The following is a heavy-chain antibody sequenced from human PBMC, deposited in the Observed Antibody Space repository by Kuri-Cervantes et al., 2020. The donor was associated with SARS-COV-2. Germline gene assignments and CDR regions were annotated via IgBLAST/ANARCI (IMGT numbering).Heavy chain of an antibody. J-gene: IGHJ3*02. CDR2: INHSGST. Sequence: SQTLSLTCAVYGGSFSGYYWSWIRQPPGKGLEWIGEINHSGSTYYNPSLKSRVTISVDTSKNQFSLKLSSVTAADTAVYYCARGLGVAADAFDIWGQGTMVTVSS. CDR3: ARGLGVAADAFDI. V-gene: IGHV4-34*01. CDR1: GGSFSGYY. D-gene: IGHD3-16*01.